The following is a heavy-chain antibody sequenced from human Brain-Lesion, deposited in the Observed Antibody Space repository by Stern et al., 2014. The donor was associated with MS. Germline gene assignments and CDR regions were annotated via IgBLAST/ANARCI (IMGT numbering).Heavy chain of an antibody. D-gene: IGHD6-19*01. J-gene: IGHJ6*02. CDR1: GFTFSSYG. CDR2: IWVDGTKK. CDR3: AKDKKDSSGWNLYFYGMDV. Sequence: VQLVESGGGVVQPGRTLRLSCAVSGFTFSSYGMYWVRQAHANGLEGVAGIWVDGTKKNDIESVKGRFTISRDNSKSTLSLQMTSLRAEDTAVYYCAKDKKDSSGWNLYFYGMDVWGQGTTVIVSS. V-gene: IGHV3-33*06.